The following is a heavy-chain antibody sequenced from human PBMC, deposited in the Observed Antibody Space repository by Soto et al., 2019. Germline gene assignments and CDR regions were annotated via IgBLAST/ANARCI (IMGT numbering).Heavy chain of an antibody. D-gene: IGHD6-13*01. CDR2: MNPNSGNT. V-gene: IGHV1-8*01. CDR3: ARGALSSSWINWFAP. Sequence: ASVKVSCKASGYTFTSYDINWVRQATGQGLEWMGWMNPNSGNTGYAQKFQGRVTMTRNTSISTAYMELSSLRSEDTAVYYCARGALSSSWINWFAPWGQGTLVTVSS. CDR1: GYTFTSYD. J-gene: IGHJ5*02.